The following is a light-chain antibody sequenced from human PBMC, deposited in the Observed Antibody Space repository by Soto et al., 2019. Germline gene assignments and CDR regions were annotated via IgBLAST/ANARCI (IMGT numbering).Light chain of an antibody. V-gene: IGKV1-5*01. CDR2: HAS. CDR1: QSISNW. CDR3: QQYGSSPIT. J-gene: IGKJ5*01. Sequence: DLQMTQSPSTLPASVGDRVTITCRDSQSISNWLAWYQQKPGTAPKVLIYHASNLQSGVPSRFSGSGSGTEFTLTISRLEPEDFAVYYCQQYGSSPITFGQGTRREIK.